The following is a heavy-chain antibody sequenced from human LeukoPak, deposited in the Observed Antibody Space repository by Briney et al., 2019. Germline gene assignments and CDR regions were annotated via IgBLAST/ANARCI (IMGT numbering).Heavy chain of an antibody. CDR3: AKGGIKGVLSAARLFDI. D-gene: IGHD6-13*01. V-gene: IGHV1-46*01. CDR2: INPSGGST. CDR1: GYTFTSYY. J-gene: IGHJ3*02. Sequence: ASVKVSCKASGYTFTSYYMHWVRQAPGQGLEWMGIINPSGGSTSYAQKFQGRVTMTRDMSTSTVYMELSSLRSEDTAVYYCAKGGIKGVLSAARLFDIWGQGTMVTVSP.